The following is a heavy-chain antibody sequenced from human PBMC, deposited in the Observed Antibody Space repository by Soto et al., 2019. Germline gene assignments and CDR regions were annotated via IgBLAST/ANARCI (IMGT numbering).Heavy chain of an antibody. D-gene: IGHD4-4*01. CDR2: IYPGESDT. Sequence: LGESLKISCKGSVYSFTSYWIGWVRQMPGKGLEWMGIIYPGESDTRYSPSFQGQVTISADKSISTAYLQWSILKASDTAMYYSARQVTTNYYYGMDVWGQGTTVTVSS. J-gene: IGHJ6*02. CDR1: VYSFTSYW. CDR3: ARQVTTNYYYGMDV. V-gene: IGHV5-51*01.